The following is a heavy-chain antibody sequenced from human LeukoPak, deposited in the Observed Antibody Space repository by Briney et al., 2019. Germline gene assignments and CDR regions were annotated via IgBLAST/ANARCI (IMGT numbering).Heavy chain of an antibody. Sequence: PGGSLRLSCAASGFTVSSNHMAWVRQAPGKGLEWVSVFYRGGMTNYADSVKGRFTISRDNSKNTLYLQMNSLRAEDTAVYHCARDRGDGYNFIFDYWGQGTLVTVSS. V-gene: IGHV3-66*01. D-gene: IGHD5-24*01. CDR2: FYRGGMT. J-gene: IGHJ4*02. CDR3: ARDRGDGYNFIFDY. CDR1: GFTVSSNH.